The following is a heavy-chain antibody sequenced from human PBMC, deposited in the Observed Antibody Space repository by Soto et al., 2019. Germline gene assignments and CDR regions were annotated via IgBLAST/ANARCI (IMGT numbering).Heavy chain of an antibody. CDR3: AHLRYSYGYPSAWFDP. CDR1: GFSLSTSGVG. D-gene: IGHD5-18*01. J-gene: IGHJ5*02. Sequence: QITLKESGPTLVKPTQTLTLTCTFSGFSLSTSGVGVGWIRQPPGKALEWLALIYWNDDKRYSPSLKSRLTITKDTSKNQVVLTMTNMDPVDTATYYCAHLRYSYGYPSAWFDPWGQGTLVTVSS. CDR2: IYWNDDK. V-gene: IGHV2-5*01.